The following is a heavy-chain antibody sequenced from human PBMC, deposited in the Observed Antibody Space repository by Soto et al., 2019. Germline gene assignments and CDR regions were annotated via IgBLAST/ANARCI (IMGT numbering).Heavy chain of an antibody. J-gene: IGHJ5*01. CDR3: ASGLVEYSSSWFDY. D-gene: IGHD6-13*01. CDR2: INSDGSST. Sequence: EVQLVESGGGLVQPGGSLRLSCAATGFTFTGYWMHWVRQAPGMGLVWVSRINSDGSSTNYADSVKGRFTISRDNAKNMGYLQMNSLRAEDTAVYYCASGLVEYSSSWFDYWGQGTPVTVSS. V-gene: IGHV3-74*01. CDR1: GFTFTGYW.